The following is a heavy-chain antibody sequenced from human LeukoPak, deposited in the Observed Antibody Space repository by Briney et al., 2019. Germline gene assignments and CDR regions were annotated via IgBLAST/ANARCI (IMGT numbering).Heavy chain of an antibody. CDR1: GGSISSSSYY. CDR3: ASPYYYYDSSGYYYELYYFDY. J-gene: IGHJ4*02. Sequence: PSETLSLTCTVSGGSISSSSYYWGWIRQPPGKGLEWIGSIYYSGSTYYNPSLKSRVTISVDTSKNQFSLKLSSVTAADTAVYYCASPYYYYDSSGYYYELYYFDYWGQGTLVTVSS. CDR2: IYYSGST. D-gene: IGHD3-22*01. V-gene: IGHV4-39*01.